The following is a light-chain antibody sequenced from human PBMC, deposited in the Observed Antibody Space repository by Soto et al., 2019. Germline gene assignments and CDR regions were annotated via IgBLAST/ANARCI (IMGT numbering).Light chain of an antibody. CDR2: WAS. J-gene: IGKJ2*01. V-gene: IGKV4-1*01. CDR3: QQYYSTPYT. Sequence: DIVMTQSPDSLAVSLGERATINRKSSQSVLYSSNNKNYLAWYQQKPGQPPKLLIYWASTRESGVPDRFSGSGSGTDFSLTISSLQAEDVAVYYCQQYYSTPYTFGQGTMLEIK. CDR1: QSVLYSSNNKNY.